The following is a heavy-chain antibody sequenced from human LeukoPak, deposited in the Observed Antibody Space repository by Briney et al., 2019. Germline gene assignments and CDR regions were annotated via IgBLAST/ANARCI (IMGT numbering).Heavy chain of an antibody. Sequence: TGGSLRLSCAASGFSFSSYAMTWVRQAPGKGLEWVSDISDSGSSTHYADSVKGRFTISRDNSKKTMYLQMNSLRAEDTAVYYCAELGITMIGGVWGKGTTVTISS. CDR1: GFSFSSYA. V-gene: IGHV3-23*01. CDR2: ISDSGSST. D-gene: IGHD3-10*02. J-gene: IGHJ6*04. CDR3: AELGITMIGGV.